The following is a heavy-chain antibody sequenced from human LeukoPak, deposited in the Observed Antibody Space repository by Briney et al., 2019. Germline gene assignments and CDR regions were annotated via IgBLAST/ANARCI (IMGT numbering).Heavy chain of an antibody. D-gene: IGHD1-1*01. J-gene: IGHJ6*02. CDR1: GFTFRSYA. CDR2: VSYDGREN. Sequence: GGSLRLSCAGSGFTFRSYAMHWVPQAPGQGLEWVAGVSYDGRENYYADSVRGGFAISRDNSKNTVYLQMSSLRAEDTAVFHCATGTTGTTWSYGMDVWGPGTTVTVSS. V-gene: IGHV3-30*09. CDR3: ATGTTGTTWSYGMDV.